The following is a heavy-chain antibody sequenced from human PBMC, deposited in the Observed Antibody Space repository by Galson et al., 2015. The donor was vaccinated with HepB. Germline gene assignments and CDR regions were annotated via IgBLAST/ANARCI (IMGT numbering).Heavy chain of an antibody. J-gene: IGHJ4*02. Sequence: SLRLSCAASRLTFRNYSKNWVPQAPGKGLEWVSSITSSGTFIYYADSVKGRFTISRDNAKNSLYLQTNSLRAEDTAVYYCARGSAYSYGPFDYWGQGTLVTVSS. V-gene: IGHV3-21*01. D-gene: IGHD5-18*01. CDR2: ITSSGTFI. CDR1: RLTFRNYS. CDR3: ARGSAYSYGPFDY.